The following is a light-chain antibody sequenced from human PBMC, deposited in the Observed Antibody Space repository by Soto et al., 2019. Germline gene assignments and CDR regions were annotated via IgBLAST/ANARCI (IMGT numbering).Light chain of an antibody. CDR2: HVT. CDR1: SSNIGASYD. J-gene: IGLJ1*01. Sequence: QSVLTQPPSVSGAQGQRVTISCTGSSSNIGASYDVHWYQLLPGTAPKLMIYHVTYRPSGVSNRYSGSKSGNSASLTISGLQADDEADYYCCSLTTSHTYVFGSGTQLTVL. V-gene: IGLV1-40*01. CDR3: CSLTTSHTYV.